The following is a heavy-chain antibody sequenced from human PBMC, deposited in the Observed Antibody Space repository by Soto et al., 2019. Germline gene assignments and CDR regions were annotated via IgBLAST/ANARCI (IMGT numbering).Heavy chain of an antibody. CDR3: ARGVATVVTSYFDY. CDR2: INHSGST. D-gene: IGHD5-12*01. V-gene: IGHV4-34*01. Sequence: QVQLQQWGAGLLKPSETLSLTCAVYGGSFSGYYWSWIRQPPGKGLEWMGEINHSGSTNYNPSLKRRFTISVDTSKNQFSLKLSSVTAADTAVYYCARGVATVVTSYFDYWGQGTLVTVSS. J-gene: IGHJ4*02. CDR1: GGSFSGYY.